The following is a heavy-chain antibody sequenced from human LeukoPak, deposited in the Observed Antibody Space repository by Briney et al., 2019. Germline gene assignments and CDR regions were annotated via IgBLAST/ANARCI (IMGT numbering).Heavy chain of an antibody. J-gene: IGHJ4*02. D-gene: IGHD5-24*01. CDR3: AIRDGYNFGHDY. CDR1: GYTFTIYY. Sequence: GASVKVSCKASGYTFTIYYMHWVRQAPGQGLEWMGIINPSGGSTSYAQKFQGRVTMTRDTSTSTVYMELSSLRSEDTAVYYCAIRDGYNFGHDYWGQGTLVTVSS. CDR2: INPSGGST. V-gene: IGHV1-46*01.